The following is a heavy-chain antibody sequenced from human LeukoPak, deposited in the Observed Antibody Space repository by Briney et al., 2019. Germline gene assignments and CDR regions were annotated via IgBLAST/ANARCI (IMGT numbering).Heavy chain of an antibody. CDR2: ISSSSSHI. CDR1: GFTLSSYS. CDR3: ANTILTGAL. J-gene: IGHJ4*02. Sequence: GGSLRLSCAVSGFTLSSYSMNWVRQAPGKGLEWVSSISSSSSHIYYADSVKGRFTISRDNAKNSLYLQMNGLRAEDTAVYYCANTILTGALWGQGTLVTVSS. V-gene: IGHV3-21*01. D-gene: IGHD2-2*02.